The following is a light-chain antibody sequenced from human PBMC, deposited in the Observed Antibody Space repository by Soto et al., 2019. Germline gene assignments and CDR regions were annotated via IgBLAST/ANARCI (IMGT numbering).Light chain of an antibody. V-gene: IGKV3-20*01. CDR1: HSVSSSY. CDR3: QQYGGSPPIT. Sequence: EIVLTQSPGTVSWSPGERATLSCRASHSVSSSYLAWYQQKPGQAPRLLIYGASSSATGIPDRFRGSGSGTDFTLSISRLEPEDFAVYYCQQYGGSPPITFGQGTRLEIK. J-gene: IGKJ5*01. CDR2: GAS.